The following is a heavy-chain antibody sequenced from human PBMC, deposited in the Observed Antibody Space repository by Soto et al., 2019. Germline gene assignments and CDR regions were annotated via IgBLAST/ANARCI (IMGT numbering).Heavy chain of an antibody. V-gene: IGHV4-4*02. Sequence: QVQLQESGPGLVKPSGTLSLTCVVTGDSISNNNWWSWVRQPPGKGLEWVGEIHHSGNTNYNPSRTSRVTISLDKAKNELYLKVRSVTAADPAVYYCARAGRAVDFDYWGQGALVTVSS. CDR1: GDSISNNNW. CDR3: ARAGRAVDFDY. D-gene: IGHD6-19*01. J-gene: IGHJ4*02. CDR2: IHHSGNT.